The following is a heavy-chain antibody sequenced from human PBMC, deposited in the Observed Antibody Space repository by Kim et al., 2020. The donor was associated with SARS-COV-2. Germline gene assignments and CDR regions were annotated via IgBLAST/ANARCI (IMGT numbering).Heavy chain of an antibody. CDR3: ARATVSLFDY. D-gene: IGHD4-17*01. CDR2: T. V-gene: IGHV4-31*02. J-gene: IGHJ4*02. Sequence: TYSNPSPNSRVTISVDTSKNQCSLKLSAVTAADTAVYYCARATVSLFDYWGQGTLVTVSS.